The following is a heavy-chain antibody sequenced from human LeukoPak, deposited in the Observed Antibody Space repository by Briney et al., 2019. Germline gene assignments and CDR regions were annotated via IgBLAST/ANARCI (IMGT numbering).Heavy chain of an antibody. J-gene: IGHJ3*02. CDR3: VKVPRSGCCAFDI. D-gene: IGHD6-19*01. CDR2: ISYDGSNK. Sequence: GSLRLPCAASGFTFNNYGMHWVRQAPGKGLEWVAVISYDGSNKYYVDSVKGRFTISRDNSKNTLYLQVNSLRAEDTAVYYCVKVPRSGCCAFDIWGQGQWSPSLQ. V-gene: IGHV3-30*18. CDR1: GFTFNNYG.